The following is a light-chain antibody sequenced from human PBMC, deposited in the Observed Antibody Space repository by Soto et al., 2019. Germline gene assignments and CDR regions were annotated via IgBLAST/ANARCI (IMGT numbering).Light chain of an antibody. CDR1: QSITRH. V-gene: IGKV1-39*01. CDR2: GAS. CDR3: QQTYGTPWT. J-gene: IGKJ1*01. Sequence: DIQVTQSPSSLSASVGDRVTITCRASQSITRHLNWYQQKPGKAPKLLIYGASYLQSGVPSRFSGSGSGTDFTLTISSLQPEDFATFYCQQTYGTPWTFGQGTKVEIK.